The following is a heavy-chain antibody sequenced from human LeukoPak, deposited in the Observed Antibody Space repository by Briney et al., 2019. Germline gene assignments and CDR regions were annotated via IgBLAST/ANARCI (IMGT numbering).Heavy chain of an antibody. CDR2: INHSGST. J-gene: IGHJ4*02. D-gene: IGHD6-6*01. CDR1: GGSFSGYY. CDR3: ARRRYGSSRYFDY. Sequence: SETLSLTCAVYGGSFSGYYWSWIRQPPGKGLEWIGEINHSGSTNYNPSLKSRVTISADTSKNQFSLKLSSVTAADTAVYYCARRRYGSSRYFDYWGQGTLVTVSS. V-gene: IGHV4-34*01.